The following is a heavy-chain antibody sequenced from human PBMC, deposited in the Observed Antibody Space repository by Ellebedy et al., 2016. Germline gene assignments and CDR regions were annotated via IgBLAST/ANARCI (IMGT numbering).Heavy chain of an antibody. J-gene: IGHJ6*02. CDR3: AKATVTTNYYFGMDV. D-gene: IGHD4-17*01. CDR2: INNDGGDT. Sequence: GESLKISXATSGFTFSNYWMHWVRQAPGQGLVWVSRINNDGGDTFYAESVKGRFTISRDNSRNTVYLQMNSLRAEDTAFYYCAKATVTTNYYFGMDVWGQGTTVTVSS. V-gene: IGHV3-74*01. CDR1: GFTFSNYW.